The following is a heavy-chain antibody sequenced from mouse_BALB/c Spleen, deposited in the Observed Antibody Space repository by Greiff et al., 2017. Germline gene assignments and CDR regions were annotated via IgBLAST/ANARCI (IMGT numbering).Heavy chain of an antibody. V-gene: IGHV5-9-3*01. CDR2: ISSGGSYT. Sequence: EVQLVESGGGLVKPGGSLKLSCAASGFTFSSYAMSWVRQTPEKRLEWVATISSGGSYTYYPDSVKGRFTISRDNAKNTLYLQMSSLRSEDTAMYYCARQGPNWYFDVWGAGTTVTVSS. J-gene: IGHJ1*01. CDR3: ARQGPNWYFDV. CDR1: GFTFSSYA.